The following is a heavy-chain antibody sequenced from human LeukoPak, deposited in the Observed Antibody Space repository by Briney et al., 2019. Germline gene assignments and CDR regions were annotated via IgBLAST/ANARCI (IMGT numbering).Heavy chain of an antibody. V-gene: IGHV3-21*01. CDR2: ISSSSSYI. CDR1: GFTFSSYS. J-gene: IGHJ5*02. Sequence: GGSLRLSCAASGFTFSSYSMNWVRQAPGKGLEWVSSISSSSSYIYYADSVKGRFTISRDNAKNSLYLQMNSLRAEDTAVYYCARHKGRVPAATPFDPWGQGTLVTVSS. CDR3: ARHKGRVPAATPFDP. D-gene: IGHD2-2*01.